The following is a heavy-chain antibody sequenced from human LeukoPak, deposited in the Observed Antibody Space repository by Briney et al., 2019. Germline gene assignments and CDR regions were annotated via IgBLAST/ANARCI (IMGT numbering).Heavy chain of an antibody. J-gene: IGHJ3*02. V-gene: IGHV6-1*01. D-gene: IGHD6-6*01. CDR1: GDSVSSNSAA. CDR3: ARDTRPPYSSSVAFDI. CDR2: TYYRSKWYN. Sequence: SQTLSLTCAISGDSVSSNSAAWNWIRQSPSRGLEWLGRTYYRSKWYNDYAVSVKSRITINPDASKHQFSLQLNSVTPEDTAVNYCARDTRPPYSSSVAFDIWGRGTMVTVSS.